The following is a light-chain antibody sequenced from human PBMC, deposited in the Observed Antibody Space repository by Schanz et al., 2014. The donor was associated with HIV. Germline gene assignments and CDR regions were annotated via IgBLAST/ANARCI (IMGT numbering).Light chain of an antibody. CDR1: SSNIGSNP. CDR2: NTY. V-gene: IGLV1-44*01. CDR3: CSYAGAYTSLYV. Sequence: QSVVTQPPSASGTPGQRVTISCSGSSSNIGSNPVTWYQQLPGTAPKLVIYNTYHRPSGVPDRFSGSKSGDTASLTISGLQAEDEADYYCCSYAGAYTSLYVFGTGTKLTVL. J-gene: IGLJ1*01.